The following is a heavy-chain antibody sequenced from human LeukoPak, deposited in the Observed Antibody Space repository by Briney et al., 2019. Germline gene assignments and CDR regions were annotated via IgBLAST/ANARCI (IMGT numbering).Heavy chain of an antibody. CDR2: IYSGGST. D-gene: IGHD5-24*01. CDR3: AREDGYRSSLVQQDY. CDR1: GFTVSSNY. Sequence: GGSLRLSCAASGFTVSSNYMSWVRQAPGKGLEWVSVIYSGGSTYYADSVKGRFTISRDNSKNTLYLQMNSLRAEDTAVYYCAREDGYRSSLVQQDYWGQGPLVTVSS. J-gene: IGHJ4*02. V-gene: IGHV3-66*01.